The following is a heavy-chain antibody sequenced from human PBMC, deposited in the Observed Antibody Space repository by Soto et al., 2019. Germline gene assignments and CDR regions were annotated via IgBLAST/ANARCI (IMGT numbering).Heavy chain of an antibody. D-gene: IGHD6-13*01. V-gene: IGHV4-59*01. J-gene: IGHJ5*02. Sequence: PSETLSLTCTVSGGSISSYYWSWIRQPPGKGLEWIGYIYYSGSTNYNPSLKSRVTISVDTSKNQFSLKLSSVTAADTAVYYCARSVGAAAGTMWFDPWGQGTLVTVSS. CDR3: ARSVGAAAGTMWFDP. CDR1: GGSISSYY. CDR2: IYYSGST.